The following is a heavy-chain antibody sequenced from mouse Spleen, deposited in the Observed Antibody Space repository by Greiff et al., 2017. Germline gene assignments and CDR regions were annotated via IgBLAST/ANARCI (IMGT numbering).Heavy chain of an antibody. CDR3: ARSNYYDYDGAWFAY. Sequence: LVESGAELARPGASVKMSCKASGYTFTSYTMHWVKQRPGQGLEWIGYINPSSGYTNYNQKFKDKATLTADKSSSTAYMQLSSLTSEDSAVYYCARSNYYDYDGAWFAYWGKGTLVTVSA. D-gene: IGHD2-4*01. V-gene: IGHV1-4*01. J-gene: IGHJ3*01. CDR1: GYTFTSYT. CDR2: INPSSGYT.